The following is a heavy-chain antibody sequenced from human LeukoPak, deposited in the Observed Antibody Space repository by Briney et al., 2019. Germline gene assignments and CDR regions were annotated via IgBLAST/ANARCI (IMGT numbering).Heavy chain of an antibody. D-gene: IGHD6-13*01. Sequence: GGSLRLSCAASGFTFSSYAMSWVRQAPGKGLVWVSRINSDGSSTTYADSVKGRFTISRDNAKNTLYLQMNSLRAEDTAVYYCARAAVIAGGSAYWGQGTLVTVSS. CDR3: ARAAVIAGGSAY. J-gene: IGHJ4*02. V-gene: IGHV3-74*01. CDR1: GFTFSSYA. CDR2: INSDGSST.